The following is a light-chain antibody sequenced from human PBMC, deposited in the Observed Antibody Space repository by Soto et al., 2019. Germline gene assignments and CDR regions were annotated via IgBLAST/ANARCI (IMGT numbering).Light chain of an antibody. J-gene: IGLJ2*01. CDR3: QSYDSSLSGNVV. V-gene: IGLV1-40*01. Sequence: QSVLTQPPSVSGARGQRVTISCTGSSSNIGAGYDVHWYQQLPGTAPKLLIYGNSNRPSGVPDRFSGSKSGTSASLAITGLQAEDEADYYCQSYDSSLSGNVVFGGGTNLTVL. CDR2: GNS. CDR1: SSNIGAGYD.